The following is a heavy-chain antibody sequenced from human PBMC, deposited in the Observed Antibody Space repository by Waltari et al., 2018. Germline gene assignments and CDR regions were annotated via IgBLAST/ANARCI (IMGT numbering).Heavy chain of an antibody. Sequence: EVQLVESGGGLVQPGGSLRLPCAASGFIFSTTWMHWCFLAPGKGLVSVSHINTDGSITNYADSVKGRFTISRDNAKNTLFLQMNSLRAEDTAVYYCVLYSSSFLGDCWGQGTLVTVSS. V-gene: IGHV3-74*01. CDR2: INTDGSIT. D-gene: IGHD6-13*01. J-gene: IGHJ4*02. CDR3: VLYSSSFLGDC. CDR1: GFIFSTTW.